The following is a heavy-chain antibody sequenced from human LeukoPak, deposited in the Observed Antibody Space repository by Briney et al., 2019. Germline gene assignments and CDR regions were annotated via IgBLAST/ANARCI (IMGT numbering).Heavy chain of an antibody. CDR2: IYHSGST. D-gene: IGHD6-13*01. J-gene: IGHJ4*02. CDR3: ARVRRRAAAVSHPPMGYFDY. Sequence: SETLSLTCTVSGGSISSGGYYWSWIRQPPGKGLEWIGYIYHSGSTYYNPSLKSRVTISVDRSKNQFSLKLSSVTAADTAVYYCARVRRRAAAVSHPPMGYFDYWGQGTLVTVSS. V-gene: IGHV4-30-2*01. CDR1: GGSISSGGYY.